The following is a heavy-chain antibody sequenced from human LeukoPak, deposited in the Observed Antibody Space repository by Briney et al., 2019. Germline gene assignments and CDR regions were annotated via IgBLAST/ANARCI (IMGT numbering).Heavy chain of an antibody. CDR1: GFIFSSYA. J-gene: IGHJ4*02. V-gene: IGHV3-23*01. Sequence: GSLRLSCAASGFIFSSYAMSWVRQAPGKGLEWVSTISGSGGSTYYADSVKGRFTISRDNSKNTLYLQMNSLRIEDTAVYYCGKHDSASDYWGQGTLVTVSS. CDR2: ISGSGGST. CDR3: GKHDSASDY. D-gene: IGHD1-26*01.